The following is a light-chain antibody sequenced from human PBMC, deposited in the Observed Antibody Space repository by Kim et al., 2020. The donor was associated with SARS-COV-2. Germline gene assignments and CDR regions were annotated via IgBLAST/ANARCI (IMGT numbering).Light chain of an antibody. J-gene: IGKJ5*01. Sequence: ASVGDRVTITCRASQSSSSWFAWYAQTPGKGPRLLIYKASGLATGVPSRISGSESGAEFNLTISSLQPDDVAMYYGQQDNSYPSTFSQETRLEI. CDR1: QSSSSW. V-gene: IGKV1-5*03. CDR3: QQDNSYPST. CDR2: KAS.